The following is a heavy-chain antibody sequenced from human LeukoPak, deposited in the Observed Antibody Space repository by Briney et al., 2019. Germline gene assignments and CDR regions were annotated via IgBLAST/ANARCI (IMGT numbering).Heavy chain of an antibody. Sequence: GGSLRLSCAASGFTFSNAWMSWVREAPGKGLVWVGRIKSKTDGGTTDYAAPVKGRFTISRDDSKNTLYLQMNSLKTEDTAVYYCTTGYYYDSSGYLYWGQGTLVTVSS. D-gene: IGHD3-22*01. V-gene: IGHV3-15*01. CDR1: GFTFSNAW. CDR2: IKSKTDGGTT. CDR3: TTGYYYDSSGYLY. J-gene: IGHJ4*02.